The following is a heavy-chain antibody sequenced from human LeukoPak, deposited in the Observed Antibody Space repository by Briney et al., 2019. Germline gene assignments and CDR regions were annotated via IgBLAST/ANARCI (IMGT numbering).Heavy chain of an antibody. V-gene: IGHV3-53*01. Sequence: GGSLRLSCAASGFTVSSNHMSWVRQAPGKGLEWVSVIYSGGTTYYADSVKGRFTISRDNSKNTLYLEMNSLRAEDTAMYYCARDQYTSGGRGYFDYWGQGTLVTVSS. CDR3: ARDQYTSGGRGYFDY. D-gene: IGHD2-15*01. CDR2: IYSGGTT. CDR1: GFTVSSNH. J-gene: IGHJ4*02.